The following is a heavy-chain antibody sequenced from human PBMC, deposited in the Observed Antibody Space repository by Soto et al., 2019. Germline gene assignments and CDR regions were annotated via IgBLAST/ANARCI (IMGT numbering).Heavy chain of an antibody. CDR3: ASRDPGTSVDY. V-gene: IGHV4-4*02. CDR2: IYRTGST. J-gene: IGHJ4*02. CDR1: GGSFTSNNW. D-gene: IGHD1-7*01. Sequence: QVQLQESGPGLVKPSGTLSLTCAVSGGSFTSNNWWTWVRQPPGQGLEWIGEIYRTGSTNYNPSLKSRVTIXLXXSENQFSLKVTSLTAADTAVYYCASRDPGTSVDYWGQGTLVTVSS.